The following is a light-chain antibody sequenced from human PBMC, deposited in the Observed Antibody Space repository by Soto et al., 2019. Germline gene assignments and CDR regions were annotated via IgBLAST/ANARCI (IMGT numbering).Light chain of an antibody. CDR1: SVDVGGFEY. CDR3: SSYTSSNTYV. Sequence: QSALTQPASVSGSPGQSIAISCTGTSVDVGGFEYVSWYQQHPGKVPKLMNYDVNNRPSGVSNRFSGTKSGNTASLTISGLQAEDEADYFCSSYTSSNTYVFGTGTKVTVL. CDR2: DVN. J-gene: IGLJ1*01. V-gene: IGLV2-14*03.